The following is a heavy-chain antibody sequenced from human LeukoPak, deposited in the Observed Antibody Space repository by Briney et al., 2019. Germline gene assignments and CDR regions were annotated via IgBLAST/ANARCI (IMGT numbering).Heavy chain of an antibody. V-gene: IGHV3-23*01. Sequence: GGSLRLSCGAFGFTFSTYGMSWVRQAPGKRLEWVSAISGSGGSTYDADSVKGRFTISRDNSKNTLYLQMNSLRAEDTAVYYCARGYCSSTRCRKPYYFDYLGQGTLVTVSS. J-gene: IGHJ4*02. CDR2: ISGSGGST. D-gene: IGHD2-2*01. CDR1: GFTFSTYG. CDR3: ARGYCSSTRCRKPYYFDY.